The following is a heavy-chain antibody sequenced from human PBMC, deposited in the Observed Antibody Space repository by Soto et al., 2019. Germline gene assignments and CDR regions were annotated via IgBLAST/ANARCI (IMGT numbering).Heavy chain of an antibody. D-gene: IGHD3-3*01. Sequence: HTCAVYGRYFSGYYWSWIRQPPGKGLEWIGEINHSGSTNYNPSLKSRVTISVDTSKNQFSLKLSSVTAADTAVYYCARVPRLRFLARPALIDYWGQGTLVTVSS. CDR1: GRYFSGYY. CDR2: INHSGST. J-gene: IGHJ4*02. CDR3: ARVPRLRFLARPALIDY. V-gene: IGHV4-34*01.